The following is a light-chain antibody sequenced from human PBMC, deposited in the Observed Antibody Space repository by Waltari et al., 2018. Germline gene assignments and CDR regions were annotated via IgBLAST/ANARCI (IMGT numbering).Light chain of an antibody. CDR3: CSFASRIGV. CDR1: SSDVGSYNF. J-gene: IGLJ2*01. CDR2: EVT. Sequence: QSALTQPASVSGSPGQSITLSCTGTSSDVGSYNFVSWYQQHPGKAPKLIISEVTKRPSGVSNRFSGSKSGNTASLIISGLQADDEADYYCCSFASRIGVFGGGTKVTVL. V-gene: IGLV2-23*02.